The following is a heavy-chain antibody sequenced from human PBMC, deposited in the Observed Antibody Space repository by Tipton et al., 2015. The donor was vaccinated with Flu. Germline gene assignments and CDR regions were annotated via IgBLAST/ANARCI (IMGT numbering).Heavy chain of an antibody. J-gene: IGHJ6*02. V-gene: IGHV1-69*01. CDR2: IIPTFPTP. Sequence: QVQLVQSGAGVKKPGSSVKVSCKASGGTFSTFAISWVRQAPGQGLEWMGGIIPTFPTPNYAQKFQCRVSITADESTSTSYMGRRSLGSEDTAVYFCAGVVSCGGYCYPPGYFYRLVVWGQGTGVTVFS. D-gene: IGHD2-21*02. CDR3: AGVVSCGGYCYPPGYFYRLVV. CDR1: GGTFSTFA.